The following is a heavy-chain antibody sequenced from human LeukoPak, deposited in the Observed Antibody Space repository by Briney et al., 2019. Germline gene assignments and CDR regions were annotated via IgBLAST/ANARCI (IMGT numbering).Heavy chain of an antibody. CDR2: MRLAGSVT. V-gene: IGHV3-7*01. CDR3: ASNVFASGSV. D-gene: IGHD3-10*01. J-gene: IGHJ1*01. CDR1: ASTFSRSY. Sequence: AGGSLRLSCAASASTFSRSYMGWVRQAPGKGLEWVALMRLAGSVTYYVESVKGRFTISRDNAKNALYLQMNSLRAEDTAVYYCASNVFASGSVWGQGTLVTVSS.